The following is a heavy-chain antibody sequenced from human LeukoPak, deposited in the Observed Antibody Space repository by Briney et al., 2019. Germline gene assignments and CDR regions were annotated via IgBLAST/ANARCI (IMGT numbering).Heavy chain of an antibody. J-gene: IGHJ4*02. CDR2: IYSGGST. V-gene: IGHV3-53*01. D-gene: IGHD7-27*01. CDR1: GFTVSSNY. CDR3: ARDLTGDRGYFDY. Sequence: GGSLRLSCAASGFTVSSNYMSWVRQAPGKGLEWVSVIYSGGSTYYADSVKGRFTISRDNSKNTLYLQMNSLRAEDTAVYYCARDLTGDRGYFDYWGQGTLVTVPS.